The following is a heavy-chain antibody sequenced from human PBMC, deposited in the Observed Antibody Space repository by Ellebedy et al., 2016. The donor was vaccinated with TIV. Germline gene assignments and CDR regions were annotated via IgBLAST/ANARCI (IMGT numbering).Heavy chain of an antibody. CDR1: GGSFSGYY. CDR2: INHSGST. V-gene: IGHV4-34*01. J-gene: IGHJ6*03. D-gene: IGHD3-9*01. CDR3: ARAGSDILTGFRYYYMDV. Sequence: MPSETLSLTCAVFGGSFSGYYWSWIRQPPGKGLEWIGQINHSGSTNYNPSLEGRVTISVDTSKNQFSLKVSSVTAADTAVYYCARAGSDILTGFRYYYMDVWGKGTTVTVSS.